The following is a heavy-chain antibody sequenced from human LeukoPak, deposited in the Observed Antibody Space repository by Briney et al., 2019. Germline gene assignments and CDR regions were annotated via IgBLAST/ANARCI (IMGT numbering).Heavy chain of an antibody. V-gene: IGHV4-61*01. CDR1: GGSVSRDIYY. J-gene: IGHJ4*02. D-gene: IGHD1-1*01. CDR3: ATRPSGSDRFLPYFDY. CDR2: IYYSGST. Sequence: SETLSLTCTVSGGSVSRDIYYWSWIRQPPGKGLEWIGYIYYSGSTKYNPSLKSRVTISVDTSKNQVSLKLSSVTAADTAVYYCATRPSGSDRFLPYFDYWGQGTPVIVSS.